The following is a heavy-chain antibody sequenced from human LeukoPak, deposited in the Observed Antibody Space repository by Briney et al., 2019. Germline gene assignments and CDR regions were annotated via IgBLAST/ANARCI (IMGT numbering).Heavy chain of an antibody. CDR1: GIILSDYW. J-gene: IGHJ3*02. Sequence: GGSLRLSCAASGIILSDYWMTWVRQVPGKGLEWVANIKQDGSEKYYVDSVKGRFTISRDNAKNSLYLQMNSLRVEDTAVYYCARSPPLWNGDAFDIWGQGTMVTVSS. CDR3: ARSPPLWNGDAFDI. CDR2: IKQDGSEK. D-gene: IGHD1-1*01. V-gene: IGHV3-7*01.